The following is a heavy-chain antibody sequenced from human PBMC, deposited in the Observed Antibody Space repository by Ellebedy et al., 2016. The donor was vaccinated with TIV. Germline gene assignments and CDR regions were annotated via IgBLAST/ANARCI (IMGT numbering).Heavy chain of an antibody. J-gene: IGHJ6*03. D-gene: IGHD6-19*01. Sequence: GGSLRLXCAASGFTFDDYALHWVRQAPGKGLEWLSGISWNSGNIDYANSVKGRFIISRENAKNSLYLQMNNVRPEDTALYYCARDRGIAMGHSYYIDAWGKGTMVTVSS. CDR1: GFTFDDYA. CDR2: ISWNSGNI. CDR3: ARDRGIAMGHSYYIDA. V-gene: IGHV3-9*01.